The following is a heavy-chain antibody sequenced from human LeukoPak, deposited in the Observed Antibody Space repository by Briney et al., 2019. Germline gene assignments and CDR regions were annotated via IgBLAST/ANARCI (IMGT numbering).Heavy chain of an antibody. D-gene: IGHD3-10*01. CDR2: ISAYNGNT. CDR1: GYTFTSYG. Sequence: ASVKVSCKASGYTFTSYGMSWVRQAPGQGLEWMGWISAYNGNTNYAQKLQGRVTMTTDTSTSTAYMELRSLRSDDTAVYYCARDRVFGGSYYWVYWGQGTLVTVSS. V-gene: IGHV1-18*01. J-gene: IGHJ4*02. CDR3: ARDRVFGGSYYWVY.